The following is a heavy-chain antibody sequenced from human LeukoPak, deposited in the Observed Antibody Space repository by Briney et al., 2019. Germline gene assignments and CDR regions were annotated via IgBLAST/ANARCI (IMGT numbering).Heavy chain of an antibody. V-gene: IGHV1-69*04. CDR2: IIPIFGIA. Sequence: SVKVSCKASGGTFSSYAISWVRQAPGQGLEWMGRIIPIFGIANYAQKFQGRVTITADKSTSTAYMELSSLRSEDTAVYYCARMFRRDGSYPFDYWGQGTLVTVSS. D-gene: IGHD1-26*01. CDR3: ARMFRRDGSYPFDY. J-gene: IGHJ4*02. CDR1: GGTFSSYA.